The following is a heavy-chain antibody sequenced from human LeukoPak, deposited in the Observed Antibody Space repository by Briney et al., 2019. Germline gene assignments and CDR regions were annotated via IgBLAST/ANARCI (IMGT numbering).Heavy chain of an antibody. Sequence: GGSLRLSCAASGFTFSSYWMHWVRQAPGKGLVWVSRINSDGSSTSYADSVKGRFTISRDNAKNTLYLQMNSLRAEDTAVYYCATDGIAGAPGYWGQGTLVTVSS. D-gene: IGHD6-13*01. J-gene: IGHJ4*02. CDR2: INSDGSST. CDR1: GFTFSSYW. V-gene: IGHV3-74*01. CDR3: ATDGIAGAPGY.